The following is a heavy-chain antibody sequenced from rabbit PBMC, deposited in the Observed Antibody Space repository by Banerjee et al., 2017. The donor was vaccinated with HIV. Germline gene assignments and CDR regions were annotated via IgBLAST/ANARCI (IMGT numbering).Heavy chain of an antibody. D-gene: IGHD1-1*01. J-gene: IGHJ6*01. CDR3: VRGDVGGSYTL. CDR1: GFDFNSYG. CDR2: IDLLFGNT. Sequence: QEQLVESGGGLVQPGGSLKLSCKASGFDFNSYGVSWVRQAPGKGLEWIGYIDLLFGNTYYASWVNGRFTISSHNAQNTLYLQLNSLTVADTATYFCVRGDVGGSYTLWGPGTLVTVS. V-gene: IGHV1S47*01.